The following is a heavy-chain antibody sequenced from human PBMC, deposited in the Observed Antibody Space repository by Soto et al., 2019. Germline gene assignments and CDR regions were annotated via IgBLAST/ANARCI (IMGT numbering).Heavy chain of an antibody. CDR3: ARDGARLRYFDWLGGDYYYGMDV. V-gene: IGHV4-4*07. CDR2: IYTSGST. CDR1: GGPISSYY. Sequence: PSETLSLTCTVSGGPISSYYWSWIRQPAGKGLEWIGRIYTSGSTNYNPSLKSRVTMSVDTSKNQFSLKLSSVTAADTAVYYCARDGARLRYFDWLGGDYYYGMDVWGQGTTVT. J-gene: IGHJ6*02. D-gene: IGHD3-9*01.